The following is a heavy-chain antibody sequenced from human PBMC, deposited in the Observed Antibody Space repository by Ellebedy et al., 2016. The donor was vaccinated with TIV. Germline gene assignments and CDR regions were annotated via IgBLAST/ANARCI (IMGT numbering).Heavy chain of an antibody. CDR2: IIPILGIA. CDR3: ARGLQLPDY. CDR1: GYTFTSYG. J-gene: IGHJ4*02. Sequence: AASVKVSCKASGYTFTSYGISWVRQAPGQGLEWMGRIIPILGIANYAQKFQGRVTITADKSTSTAYLELSSLRPEDTAVYYCARGLQLPDYWGQGTLVIVSS. V-gene: IGHV1-69*04. D-gene: IGHD5-24*01.